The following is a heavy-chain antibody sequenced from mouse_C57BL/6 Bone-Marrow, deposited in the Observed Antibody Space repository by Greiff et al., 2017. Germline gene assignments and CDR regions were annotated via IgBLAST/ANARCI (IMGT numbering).Heavy chain of an antibody. J-gene: IGHJ1*03. D-gene: IGHD1-1*01. Sequence: EVHLVESGEGLVKPGGSLKLSCAASGFTFSSYAMSWVRQTPEKRLEWVAYISSGGDYIYYADTVKGRFTISRDNARNTLYLQMSSLKSEDTAMYYCTRDYGSSWGYFDVWGTGTTVTVSS. CDR1: GFTFSSYA. CDR2: ISSGGDYI. V-gene: IGHV5-9-1*02. CDR3: TRDYGSSWGYFDV.